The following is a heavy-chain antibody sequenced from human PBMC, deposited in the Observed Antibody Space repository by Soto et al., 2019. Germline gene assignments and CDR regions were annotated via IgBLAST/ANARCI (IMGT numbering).Heavy chain of an antibody. D-gene: IGHD1-26*01. V-gene: IGHV1-69*13. CDR1: GGNFSSYS. CDR2: IIPIFGTA. Sequence: GASVKVSCKASGGNFSSYSISWVRQAPGQGLEWMGGIIPIFGTANYAQKFQGRVTITADESTSTAYMELSSLGSEDTAVYYCARGNVGATPLYYYGMDVWGQGTTVTSP. CDR3: ARGNVGATPLYYYGMDV. J-gene: IGHJ6*02.